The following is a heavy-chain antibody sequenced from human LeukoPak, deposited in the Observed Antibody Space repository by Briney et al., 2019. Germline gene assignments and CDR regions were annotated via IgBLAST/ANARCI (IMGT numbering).Heavy chain of an antibody. Sequence: PSETLSLTCTVSGGSISSYYWSWIRQPPGKGLEWIGYIYYSGSTNYNPSLKSRVTISVDTSKNQFSLKLSSVTAADTAVYYCAGVFRRGVVADYWGQGTLVTVSS. CDR3: AGVFRRGVVADY. J-gene: IGHJ4*02. D-gene: IGHD3-3*01. CDR1: GGSISSYY. V-gene: IGHV4-59*01. CDR2: IYYSGST.